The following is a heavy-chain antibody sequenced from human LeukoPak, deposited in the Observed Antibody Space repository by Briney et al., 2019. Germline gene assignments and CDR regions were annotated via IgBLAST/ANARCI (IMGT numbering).Heavy chain of an antibody. V-gene: IGHV3-21*01. CDR2: ISSSRNFL. D-gene: IGHD3-22*01. Sequence: GGSLRLSCAASGFTFSSYNMNWVRQAPGKGLEWVSSISSSRNFLYYADSLKGRFTISRDNAKNTLYLQMNSLRSEDTAVYYCAKGPDRSGLYSLDYWGQGTLVTVSS. CDR3: AKGPDRSGLYSLDY. J-gene: IGHJ4*02. CDR1: GFTFSSYN.